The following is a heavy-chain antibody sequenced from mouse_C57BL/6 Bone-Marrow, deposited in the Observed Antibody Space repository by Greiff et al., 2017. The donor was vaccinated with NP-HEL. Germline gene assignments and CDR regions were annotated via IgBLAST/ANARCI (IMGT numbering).Heavy chain of an antibody. CDR2: IWSGGST. J-gene: IGHJ3*01. V-gene: IGHV2-2*01. Sequence: VQLQQSGPGLVQPSQSLSITCTVSGFSLTSYGVHWVRQSPGKGLEWLGVIWSGGSTDYNAAFISRLSISKDNSNSQVFFKMNSLQTDDTAIYYCARRGVYGYDEAWFAYWGQGTLVTVSA. CDR3: ARRGVYGYDEAWFAY. D-gene: IGHD2-2*01. CDR1: GFSLTSYG.